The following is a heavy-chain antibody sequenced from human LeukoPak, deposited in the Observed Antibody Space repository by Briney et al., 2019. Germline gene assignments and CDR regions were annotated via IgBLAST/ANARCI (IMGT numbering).Heavy chain of an antibody. CDR1: GFTFSSYA. CDR3: AKGPLRIAAAGNPLDY. V-gene: IGHV3-23*01. CDR2: ISGSGGTT. J-gene: IGHJ4*02. D-gene: IGHD6-13*01. Sequence: GGSLRLSCAASGFTFSSYAMSWVRQAPGKGLEWVSGISGSGGTTYYTDSVKGRFTISRDNSKNTLYLQVNSLRAEDTAVYYCAKGPLRIAAAGNPLDYWGQGTLVTVSS.